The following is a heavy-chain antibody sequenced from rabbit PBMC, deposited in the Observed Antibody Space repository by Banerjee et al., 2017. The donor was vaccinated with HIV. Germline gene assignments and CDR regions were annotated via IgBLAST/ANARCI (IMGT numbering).Heavy chain of an antibody. CDR2: IYPGSTIT. D-gene: IGHD6-1*01. Sequence: QEQLVESGGGLVTLGGSLKLSCKASGIDFSTYGISWVRQAPGKGLEWIAYIYPGSTITNYANSVKGRFTISSDNAQNTVFLQMTSLTASDTATYFCARGVYAGYGYATEYYFDLWGQGTLVTVS. CDR3: ARGVYAGYGYATEYYFDL. V-gene: IGHV1S47*01. CDR1: GIDFSTYG. J-gene: IGHJ4*01.